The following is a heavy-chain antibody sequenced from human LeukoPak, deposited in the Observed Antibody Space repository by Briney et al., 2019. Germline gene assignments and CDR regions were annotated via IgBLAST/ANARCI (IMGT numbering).Heavy chain of an antibody. J-gene: IGHJ4*02. CDR2: IIPIFGTA. CDR3: ARDLMGIGRYYFDY. Sequence: ASVKVSCQASGGTFSSYAISWVRQAPGQGLEWMGGIIPIFGTANYAQKFQGRVTITTDESTSTAYMELSSLRSEDTAVYYCARDLMGIGRYYFDYWGQGTLVTVSS. D-gene: IGHD7-27*01. CDR1: GGTFSSYA. V-gene: IGHV1-69*05.